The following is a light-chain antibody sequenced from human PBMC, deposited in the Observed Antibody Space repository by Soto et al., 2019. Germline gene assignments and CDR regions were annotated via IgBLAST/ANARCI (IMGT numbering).Light chain of an antibody. CDR1: QSLVYSDGIAY. CDR3: MQGTHWPPVT. V-gene: IGKV2-30*01. J-gene: IGKJ2*01. Sequence: DVVMTQSPLSLPVTLGQPASISCRSSQSLVYSDGIAYLSWFQQRPSQSPRRLIYNTFNRDSGVPDRFSGSGSGTEFTLKISRVEAEDVGIYYCMQGTHWPPVTFGQGTKLEIK. CDR2: NTF.